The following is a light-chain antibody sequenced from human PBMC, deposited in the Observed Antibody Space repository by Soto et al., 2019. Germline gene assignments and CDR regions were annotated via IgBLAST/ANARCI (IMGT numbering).Light chain of an antibody. CDR3: QQRSNWPRT. V-gene: IGKV3-11*01. Sequence: EIVLTHSPATLSLSPGERATLSCRASQSVSSYLAWYKQKPGQAPRLLIYDASNRATGIPARFSGSGSGTDFTLTISSLEPEDFAVYYCQQRSNWPRTFGQGTKVDIK. CDR1: QSVSSY. CDR2: DAS. J-gene: IGKJ1*01.